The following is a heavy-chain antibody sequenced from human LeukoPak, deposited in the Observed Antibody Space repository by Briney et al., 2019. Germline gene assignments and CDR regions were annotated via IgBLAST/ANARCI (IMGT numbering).Heavy chain of an antibody. CDR2: IDNSGST. D-gene: IGHD1-26*01. J-gene: IGHJ4*02. CDR1: GGSISTYY. CDR3: ARGEVGATRYHFDY. V-gene: IGHV4-59*01. Sequence: SETLSLTCTVSGGSISTYYWSWIRQPPGKGLEWIAYIDNSGSTNYNPSLKSRVTTSVDTSKNQFSLKLSSVTAADTAEYYCARGEVGATRYHFDYWGQGTLVTVSS.